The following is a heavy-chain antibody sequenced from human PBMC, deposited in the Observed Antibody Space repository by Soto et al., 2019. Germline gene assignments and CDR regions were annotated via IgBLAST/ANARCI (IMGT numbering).Heavy chain of an antibody. CDR3: ARRRYCGADCYKNYYFGMDV. CDR1: GGSFSSYT. J-gene: IGHJ6*02. D-gene: IGHD2-21*02. CDR2: IIPVLTIT. Sequence: QAQLVQSGAEVKKPGSSVRLSCSTSGGSFSSYTLNWVRQAPGQGLEWLGRIIPVLTITDYAQKFRARLTITAGKSSTTAYMELTSLRSNDTAVYYCARRRYCGADCYKNYYFGMDVWGQGTTVTVSS. V-gene: IGHV1-69*02.